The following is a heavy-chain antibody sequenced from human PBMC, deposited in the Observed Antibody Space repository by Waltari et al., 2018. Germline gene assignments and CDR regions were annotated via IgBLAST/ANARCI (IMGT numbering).Heavy chain of an antibody. Sequence: VQLQESGPGLVKPSETLSLSCTVSGYSISSGYFWDWVRQPPGKGLEWMGRVDPEDGETIYAEKFQGRVTITADTSTDTAYMELSSLRSEDTAVYYCAASGLWFGELFIAAFDYWGQGTLVTVSS. CDR2: VDPEDGET. D-gene: IGHD3-10*01. J-gene: IGHJ4*02. V-gene: IGHV1-69-2*01. CDR3: AASGLWFGELFIAAFDY. CDR1: GYSISSGYF.